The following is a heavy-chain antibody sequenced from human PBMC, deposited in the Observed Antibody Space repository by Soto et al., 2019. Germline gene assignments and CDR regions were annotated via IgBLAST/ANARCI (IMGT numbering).Heavy chain of an antibody. CDR3: AKWSGNYAYMGAFDI. J-gene: IGHJ3*02. D-gene: IGHD3-16*01. Sequence: QVQLVESGGGVVQPGRSLRLSCTASGLTFSNYGMHWVRQAPGKGLEWVAFISYDGSSKYYVDSVKGRFTISRDKSKDTLYLQMNSLRAEDTAVYYCAKWSGNYAYMGAFDIWGQGTMVTVSS. V-gene: IGHV3-30*18. CDR1: GLTFSNYG. CDR2: ISYDGSSK.